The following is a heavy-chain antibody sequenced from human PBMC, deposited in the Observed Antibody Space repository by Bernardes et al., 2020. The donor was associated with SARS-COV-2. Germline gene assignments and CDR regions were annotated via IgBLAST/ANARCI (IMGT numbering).Heavy chain of an antibody. CDR2: ISADNGNT. Sequence: ASVKASCKASGYTFTSYGMSWVRQAPGQGLEWMGWISADNGNTNYAQKIQGRVTMTTDTSTSTAYMELRSLRSDDTAVYYCATVVGYSYGGGWFDPWGQGTLVTVSS. CDR3: ATVVGYSYGGGWFDP. D-gene: IGHD5-18*01. J-gene: IGHJ5*02. CDR1: GYTFTSYG. V-gene: IGHV1-18*01.